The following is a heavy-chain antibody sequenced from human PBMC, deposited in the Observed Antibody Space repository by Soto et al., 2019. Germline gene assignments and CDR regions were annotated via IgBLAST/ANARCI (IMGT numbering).Heavy chain of an antibody. Sequence: PGGSLRLSCAASGFTFDDYAMHWVRQAPGKGLEWVSGISWNSGSIGDADSVKGRFTISRDNAKNCLYLQMNSLRAEDTALYYCAKDMEIAVAGTAFDIWGQGTMVTVSS. CDR3: AKDMEIAVAGTAFDI. J-gene: IGHJ3*02. CDR2: ISWNSGSI. V-gene: IGHV3-9*01. CDR1: GFTFDDYA. D-gene: IGHD6-19*01.